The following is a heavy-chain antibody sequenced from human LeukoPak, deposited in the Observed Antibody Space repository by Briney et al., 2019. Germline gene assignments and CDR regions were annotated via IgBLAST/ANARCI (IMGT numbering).Heavy chain of an antibody. D-gene: IGHD2-2*01. CDR2: IYYSGST. CDR1: GGSISSYY. Sequence: SETLSLTCTVSGGSISSYYWSWIRQPPGKGLEWIGYIYYSGSTNYNPSLKSRVTISVDTSKNQFSLKLSSVTAADTAVYYCARGQRWHRTRGYFQHWGQGTLVTVSS. CDR3: ARGQRWHRTRGYFQH. J-gene: IGHJ1*01. V-gene: IGHV4-59*01.